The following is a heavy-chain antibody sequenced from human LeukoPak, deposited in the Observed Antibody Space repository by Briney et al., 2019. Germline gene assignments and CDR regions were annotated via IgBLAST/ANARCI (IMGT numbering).Heavy chain of an antibody. CDR3: ARDTIGIGLRLGEYTDY. D-gene: IGHD3-16*01. V-gene: IGHV4-39*07. CDR2: IYYSGST. CDR1: GDSISSSSYY. Sequence: KASETLSLTCTVSGDSISSSSYYWGWIRQPPGKGLEWIGSIYYSGSTYFNPSLKSRVTISVDTSKNQFSLKLSSVTAADTAVYYCARDTIGIGLRLGEYTDYWGQGILVTVSS. J-gene: IGHJ4*02.